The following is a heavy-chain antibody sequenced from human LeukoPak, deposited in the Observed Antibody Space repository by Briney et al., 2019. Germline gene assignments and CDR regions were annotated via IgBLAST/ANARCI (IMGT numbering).Heavy chain of an antibody. V-gene: IGHV4-59*03. Sequence: SETLSLTCTVSGGSISSYYWSWIRQPPGRGLERIGYIHYTGGTNYNPSLKSRVTISIDTSKNQLSLKLSSVTAADTAVYYCARGGYNFDPWGQGFLVTVSS. J-gene: IGHJ5*02. CDR3: ARGGYNFDP. CDR1: GGSISSYY. CDR2: IHYTGGT. D-gene: IGHD5-24*01.